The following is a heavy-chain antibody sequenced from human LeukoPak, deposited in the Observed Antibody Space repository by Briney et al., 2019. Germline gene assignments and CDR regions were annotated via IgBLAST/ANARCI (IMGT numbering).Heavy chain of an antibody. CDR2: IYYSGST. CDR1: GGSIRNYY. V-gene: IGHV4-59*01. Sequence: SETLSLTCTVSGGSIRNYYWNWIRQPPGKGLEWIGYIYYSGSTNYNPSLKSRVTISVDTSKNQFSLKLSSVTAADTAVYYCARQGESGWEPFDYWGQGTLVTVSS. CDR3: ARQGESGWEPFDY. D-gene: IGHD6-19*01. J-gene: IGHJ4*02.